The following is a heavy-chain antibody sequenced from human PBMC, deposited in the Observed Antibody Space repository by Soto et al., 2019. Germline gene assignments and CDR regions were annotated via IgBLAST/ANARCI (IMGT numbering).Heavy chain of an antibody. CDR3: ARDGPRIAARPRANRFVY. CDR2: VYYSGST. CDR1: GGSISTYY. J-gene: IGHJ4*02. D-gene: IGHD6-6*01. Sequence: SETLSLTCTVSGGSISTYYWSWIRQPPGKGLEWIGYVYYSGSTNYNPSLKSRVTISVDTSKNQFSLKLSSATAADTAVYYCARDGPRIAARPRANRFVYWGQGTLVTVSS. V-gene: IGHV4-59*01.